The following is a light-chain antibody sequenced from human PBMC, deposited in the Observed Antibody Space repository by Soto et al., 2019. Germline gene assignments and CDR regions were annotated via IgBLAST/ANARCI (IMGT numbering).Light chain of an antibody. CDR2: EVN. V-gene: IGLV2-8*01. CDR1: NSDVGGYNY. Sequence: QSALTQPPSASGSPGQSVTISCTGTNSDVGGYNYVSWYQHHPGKAPKLMIYEVNKRPSGVSDRFSGSKSGNTASLTVSGLQAEDEADYYCSSYGGRKNVIFGGGTKVTVL. J-gene: IGLJ2*01. CDR3: SSYGGRKNVI.